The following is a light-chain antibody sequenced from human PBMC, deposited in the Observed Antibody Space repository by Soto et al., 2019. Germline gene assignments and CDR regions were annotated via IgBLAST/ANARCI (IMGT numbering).Light chain of an antibody. CDR1: QTVDKW. CDR3: QQYHTWVT. CDR2: DAS. J-gene: IGKJ1*01. V-gene: IGKV1-5*01. Sequence: DIQMTQSPSTLSASVGDRVTITCRASQTVDKWLAWYQQKPGKAPKLLIYDASTLESGVPSRFSGGRSGTEFTRTVSSLQPDDFASYYCQQYHTWVTFGQGTKVDFK.